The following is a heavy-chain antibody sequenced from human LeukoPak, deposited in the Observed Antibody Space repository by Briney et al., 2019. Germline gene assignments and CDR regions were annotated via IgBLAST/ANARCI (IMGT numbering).Heavy chain of an antibody. Sequence: KTSETLSLTCTVSGDSIRGYYWAWIRQPAGKGLEWIGHIYAPGSSNYSPSFKSRVTMSIDMSNNHFSLRLNSVTAAGKAMYYCARDLEDFDSPANQYWGEGTHVIVSP. CDR2: IYAPGSS. V-gene: IGHV4-4*07. D-gene: IGHD2-15*01. CDR1: GDSIRGYY. CDR3: ARDLEDFDSPANQY. J-gene: IGHJ4*02.